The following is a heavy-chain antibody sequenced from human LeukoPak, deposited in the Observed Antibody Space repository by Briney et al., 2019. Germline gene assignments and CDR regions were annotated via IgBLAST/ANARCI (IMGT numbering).Heavy chain of an antibody. Sequence: GASVKVSCKASGGTFSSYAISWVRQAPGQGLEWMGGIIPIFGTANYAQKFQGRVTITADESTSTAYMELSSLRSEDTAVYYCARPLTYYYDSSGYYHDAFDIWGQGTMVTVSS. J-gene: IGHJ3*02. CDR3: ARPLTYYYDSSGYYHDAFDI. CDR1: GGTFSSYA. V-gene: IGHV1-69*13. CDR2: IIPIFGTA. D-gene: IGHD3-22*01.